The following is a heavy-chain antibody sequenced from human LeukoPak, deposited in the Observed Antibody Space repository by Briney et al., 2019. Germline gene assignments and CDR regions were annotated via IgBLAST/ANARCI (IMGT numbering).Heavy chain of an antibody. Sequence: PGGSLRLSCAASGFTFSSYWMHWVRQAPGKGLVWVSRINSDGSSTSYADSVKGRFTISRDNSKNTLFLQMNSLRGEDTAVYYCAREAGYSNGWYGFDNWGQGTLVTVSS. J-gene: IGHJ4*02. V-gene: IGHV3-74*01. CDR3: AREAGYSNGWYGFDN. D-gene: IGHD6-19*01. CDR2: INSDGSST. CDR1: GFTFSSYW.